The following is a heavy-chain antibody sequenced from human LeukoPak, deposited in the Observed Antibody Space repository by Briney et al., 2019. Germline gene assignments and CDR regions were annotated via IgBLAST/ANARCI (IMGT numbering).Heavy chain of an antibody. J-gene: IGHJ4*02. Sequence: SETLSLTCTVSGGSISSYYWSWIRQPPGKGLEWIGYIYYSGSTNYNPSLKSRATISVDTSKNQFSLKLSSVTAADTAVYYCARQGAYYYGSGSSPVDYWGQGTLVTVSS. CDR3: ARQGAYYYGSGSSPVDY. V-gene: IGHV4-59*08. CDR2: IYYSGST. D-gene: IGHD3-10*01. CDR1: GGSISSYY.